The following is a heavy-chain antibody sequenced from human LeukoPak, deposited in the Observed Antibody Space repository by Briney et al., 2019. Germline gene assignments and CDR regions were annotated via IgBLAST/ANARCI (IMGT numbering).Heavy chain of an antibody. CDR2: IYYSGST. CDR1: GGSISSSSYY. CDR3: ARGLIGGWSPYDY. J-gene: IGHJ4*02. Sequence: SETLSLTCTVSGGSISSSSYYWGWIRQPPGKGLEWIGYIYYSGSTNYNPSLKSRVTISVDTSKNQFSLKLSSVTAADTAVYYCARGLIGGWSPYDYWGQGTLVTVSS. D-gene: IGHD6-19*01. V-gene: IGHV4-61*05.